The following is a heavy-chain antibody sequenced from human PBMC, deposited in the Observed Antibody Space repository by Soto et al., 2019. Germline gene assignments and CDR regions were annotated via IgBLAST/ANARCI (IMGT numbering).Heavy chain of an antibody. J-gene: IGHJ6*03. CDR3: ARWRLSEAYYYYYMDV. D-gene: IGHD3-3*01. CDR2: ISSSSSTI. CDR1: GFTFSSYS. V-gene: IGHV3-48*01. Sequence: GGSLRLSCAASGFTFSSYSMNWVRQAPGKGLEWVSYISSSSSTIYYADSVKGRFTISRDNAKNSLYLQMNSLRAEDTAVYYCARWRLSEAYYYYYMDVWGKGTTVTVSS.